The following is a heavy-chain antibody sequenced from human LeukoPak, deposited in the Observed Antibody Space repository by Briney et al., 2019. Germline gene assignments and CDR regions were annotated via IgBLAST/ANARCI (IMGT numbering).Heavy chain of an antibody. Sequence: GASVKVSCKASGYTFTSYGISWVRQAPGQGLEWMGWINPNSGGTNYAQKFQGWVTMTRDTSISTAYMELSRLRSDDTAVYYCARDTVLYGDYYYFDYWGQGTLVTVSS. CDR3: ARDTVLYGDYYYFDY. V-gene: IGHV1-2*04. J-gene: IGHJ4*02. CDR2: INPNSGGT. CDR1: GYTFTSYG. D-gene: IGHD4-17*01.